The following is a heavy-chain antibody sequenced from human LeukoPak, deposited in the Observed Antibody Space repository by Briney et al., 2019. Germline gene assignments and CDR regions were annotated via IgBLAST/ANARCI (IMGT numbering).Heavy chain of an antibody. CDR1: GGSVSSSSYH. Sequence: SETLSLTCTVSGGSVSSSSYHWGWIRQPPGKGLEWIGSIYYSGSTYYNPSLKGRVTMSVDTSKNQFSLKLSPVTAADTAVYYCARRTGSYYCFFDFWGQGTLVPVSS. CDR2: IYYSGST. V-gene: IGHV4-39*01. D-gene: IGHD1-26*01. J-gene: IGHJ4*02. CDR3: ARRTGSYYCFFDF.